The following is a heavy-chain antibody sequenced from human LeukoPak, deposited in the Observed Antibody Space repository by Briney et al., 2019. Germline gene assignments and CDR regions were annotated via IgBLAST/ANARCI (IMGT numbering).Heavy chain of an antibody. J-gene: IGHJ4*02. CDR2: IGNDGST. CDR3: AKDDSSSWFDY. V-gene: IGHV3-23*01. Sequence: GGSLRLSCAASGISFSNYVMSWVRQTPGKGLEWVSTIGNDGSTYYADSVRGRFTISRDNTKNTLYLQMNSLRVGDTAVYYCAKDDSSSWFDYWGQGTLVTVSS. D-gene: IGHD6-13*01. CDR1: GISFSNYV.